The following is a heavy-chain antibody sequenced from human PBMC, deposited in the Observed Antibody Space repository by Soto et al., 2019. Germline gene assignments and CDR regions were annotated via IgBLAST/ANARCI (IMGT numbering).Heavy chain of an antibody. V-gene: IGHV4-4*07. CDR2: IYSSGST. CDR1: GGTITSYY. J-gene: IGHJ4*02. CDR3: ARENILTAAAGKRDFDC. D-gene: IGHD6-13*01. Sequence: SETLSLTCTVSGGTITSYYWSWIRQPAGKGLEWIGRIYSSGSTNYNPSLNSRVIMSVDTSQNQFSLNLSSVTAADTAKYYCARENILTAAAGKRDFDCWGQGNMVNVSS.